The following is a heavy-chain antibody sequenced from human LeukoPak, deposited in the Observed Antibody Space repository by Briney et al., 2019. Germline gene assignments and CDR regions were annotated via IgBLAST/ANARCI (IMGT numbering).Heavy chain of an antibody. D-gene: IGHD3-3*01. CDR3: ARDELRFLEWPLNYYYYYGMDV. CDR1: GYTFTSYY. CDR2: INPSGGST. Sequence: GASVTVSCKASGYTFTSYYMHWVRQAPGQGLEWMGIINPSGGSTSYAQKFQGRVTMTRDTSTSTVYMELSSLRSEDTAVYYCARDELRFLEWPLNYYYYYGMDVWGQGTTVTVSS. V-gene: IGHV1-46*01. J-gene: IGHJ6*02.